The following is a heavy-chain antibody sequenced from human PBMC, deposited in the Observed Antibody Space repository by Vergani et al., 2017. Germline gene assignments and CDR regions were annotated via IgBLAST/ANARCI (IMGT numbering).Heavy chain of an antibody. CDR2: INHSGST. Sequence: QVQLQQWGAGLLKPSETLSLTCAVYGGSFSGYYWSWIRQPPGKGLEWIGEINHSGSTNYNPSLKSRVTISVDTSKNQFSLKLSSVPAADTAVYYCASYPYSAAAGNPNPFDYWGQGTLVTVSS. D-gene: IGHD6-13*01. CDR3: ASYPYSAAAGNPNPFDY. J-gene: IGHJ4*02. CDR1: GGSFSGYY. V-gene: IGHV4-34*01.